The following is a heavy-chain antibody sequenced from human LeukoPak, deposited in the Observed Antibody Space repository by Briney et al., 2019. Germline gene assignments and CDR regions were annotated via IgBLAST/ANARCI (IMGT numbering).Heavy chain of an antibody. V-gene: IGHV3-53*01. CDR2: IYSGGST. Sequence: PGGSLRLSCAASGFTVSSNYMSWVRQAPGKGLEWVSVIYSGGSTYYADSVKGRFTISRDNAKNSLYLQMNSLRAEDTAVYYCARSSRYGSGSYRFSYWGQGTLVTVSS. CDR1: GFTVSSNY. CDR3: ARSSRYGSGSYRFSY. J-gene: IGHJ4*02. D-gene: IGHD3-10*01.